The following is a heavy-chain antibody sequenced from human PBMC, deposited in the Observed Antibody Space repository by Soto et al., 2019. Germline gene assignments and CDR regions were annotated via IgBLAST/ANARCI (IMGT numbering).Heavy chain of an antibody. J-gene: IGHJ4*02. Sequence: SETLSLTCGVSGGSISSSNWWNWVRQPPGKGLEWIGEIYPSGSTNYNPSLKSRVTISLDKSTNQFSLKLTSVTAADTAVYYCAKARDVLRFLEWLSPTGYFDYWGQGTLVTVSS. CDR2: IYPSGST. V-gene: IGHV4-4*02. CDR1: GGSISSSNW. CDR3: AKARDVLRFLEWLSPTGYFDY. D-gene: IGHD3-3*01.